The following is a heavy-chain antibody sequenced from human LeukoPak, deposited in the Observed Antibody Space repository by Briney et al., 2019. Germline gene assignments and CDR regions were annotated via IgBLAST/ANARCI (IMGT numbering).Heavy chain of an antibody. CDR2: IYTSGST. CDR3: ARERQQLVLAWFDP. D-gene: IGHD6-13*01. Sequence: SSEPLSLLCSVCGRSKNRYYWLWLPEPAGEALVGIGRIYTSGSTNYNPSLKSRVTMSVDTSKNQFSLKLSSVTAADTAVYYCARERQQLVLAWFDPWGQGTLVTVSS. J-gene: IGHJ5*02. CDR1: GRSKNRYY. V-gene: IGHV4-4*07.